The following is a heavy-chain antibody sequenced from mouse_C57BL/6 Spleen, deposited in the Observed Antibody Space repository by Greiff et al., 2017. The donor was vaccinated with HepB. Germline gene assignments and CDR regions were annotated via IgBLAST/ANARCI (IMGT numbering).Heavy chain of an antibody. J-gene: IGHJ2*01. CDR2: INPYNGDT. D-gene: IGHD2-5*01. V-gene: IGHV1-20*01. Sequence: VQLQQSGPELVKPGDSVKISCKASGYSFTGYFMNWVMQSHGKSLEWIGRINPYNGDTFYNQKFKGKATLTVDKSSSTAHMELRSLTSEDSAVYYCARSLYSNFFDYWGQGTTLTVSS. CDR1: GYSFTGYF. CDR3: ARSLYSNFFDY.